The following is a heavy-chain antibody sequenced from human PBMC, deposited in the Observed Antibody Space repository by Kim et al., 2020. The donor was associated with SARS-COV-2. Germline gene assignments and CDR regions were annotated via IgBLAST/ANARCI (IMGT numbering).Heavy chain of an antibody. D-gene: IGHD6-13*01. J-gene: IGHJ4*02. CDR2: N. CDR3: AREQELVDFDY. Sequence: NDYAGSVKSRITINPDTSKNQFSLQLNSVTPEDTAVYYCAREQELVDFDYWGQGTLVTVSS. V-gene: IGHV6-1*01.